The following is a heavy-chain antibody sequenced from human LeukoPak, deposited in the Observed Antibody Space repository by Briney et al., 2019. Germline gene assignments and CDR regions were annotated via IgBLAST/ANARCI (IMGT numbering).Heavy chain of an antibody. D-gene: IGHD3-10*01. Sequence: SETLSLTCAVYGGSFSGYYWSWIRQPPGKGLEWIGEINHSGSTNYNPSLKSRVTISVDTSKNQFSLKLSSVTAADTAVYYCARGIAGGWRVDYFDYWGQGTLVTVSS. CDR1: GGSFSGYY. J-gene: IGHJ4*02. CDR2: INHSGST. V-gene: IGHV4-34*01. CDR3: ARGIAGGWRVDYFDY.